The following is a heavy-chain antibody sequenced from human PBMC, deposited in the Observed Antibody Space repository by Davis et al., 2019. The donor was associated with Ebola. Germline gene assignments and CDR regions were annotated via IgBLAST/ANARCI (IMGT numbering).Heavy chain of an antibody. CDR2: ISSSGSTI. CDR3: AGSSTVTTFYYYGMDV. Sequence: GGSLRLSCAASGFTFSEYYMSWIRQAPGKGLEWVSYISSSGSTIYYADSVKGRFTISRDNAKNSLYLQMNSLRAEDTAVYYCAGSSTVTTFYYYGMDVWGQGTTVTVSS. D-gene: IGHD4-17*01. CDR1: GFTFSEYY. V-gene: IGHV3-11*01. J-gene: IGHJ6*02.